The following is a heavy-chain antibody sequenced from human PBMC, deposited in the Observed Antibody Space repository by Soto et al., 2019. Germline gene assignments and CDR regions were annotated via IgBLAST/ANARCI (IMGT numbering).Heavy chain of an antibody. CDR3: ARSYSGGFDP. V-gene: IGHV3-21*01. CDR1: GFIFDPYF. Sequence: EVQLVESGGGLVKPGGSLRLSCAASGFIFDPYFMNWVRQAPGKGLEWVSSINSRSDSIYYADSVKGRFTIYRDNGKNSLYLQLNSLRADDTAIYYCARSYSGGFDPWGQGTLVTVSS. CDR2: INSRSDSI. J-gene: IGHJ5*02. D-gene: IGHD2-15*01.